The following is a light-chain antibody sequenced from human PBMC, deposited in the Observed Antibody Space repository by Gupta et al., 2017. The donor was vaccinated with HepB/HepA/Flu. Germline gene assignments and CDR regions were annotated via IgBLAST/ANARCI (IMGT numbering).Light chain of an antibody. V-gene: IGKV3-20*01. CDR3: QQDGSSPLT. CDR1: QSVSSSY. CDR2: GAS. Sequence: EIVLTQSPGTLSLSPGERATLSCRASQSVSSSYLAWYQQKPGQAPRLLIYGASSRATGIPDRFSGSGSGTDFTLTISRREPEDFAVYYCQQDGSSPLTFGGGTKVEIK. J-gene: IGKJ4*01.